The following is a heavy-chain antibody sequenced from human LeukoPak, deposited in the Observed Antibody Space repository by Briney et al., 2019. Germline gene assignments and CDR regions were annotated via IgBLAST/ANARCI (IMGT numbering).Heavy chain of an antibody. CDR1: GYTFTSYG. V-gene: IGHV1-18*01. CDR2: ISAYNGNT. J-gene: IGHJ4*02. D-gene: IGHD5-18*01. Sequence: GASVKVSCKASGYTFTSYGISWVRQAPGQGLEWMGWISAYNGNTNYAQKLQGRVTMTTDTSTSTAYMELRSLRSDDTAVYYCARDRSRGYSYGYCFDYWGQGTLVTVSS. CDR3: ARDRSRGYSYGYCFDY.